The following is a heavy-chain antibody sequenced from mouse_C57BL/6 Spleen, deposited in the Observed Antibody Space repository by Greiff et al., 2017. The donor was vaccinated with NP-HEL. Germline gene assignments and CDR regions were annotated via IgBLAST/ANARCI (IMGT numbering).Heavy chain of an antibody. Sequence: QVQLPQPGAELVKPGASVKLSCKASGYTFTSYWMHWVKQRPGRGLEWIGRIDPTSGGTKYNEKFKSKATLTVDKHSSTAYMQLSSLTSEDSAVYYCAREGDYDSCAYWGQGTLVTVSA. CDR1: GYTFTSYW. CDR3: AREGDYDSCAY. CDR2: IDPTSGGT. J-gene: IGHJ3*01. V-gene: IGHV1-72*01. D-gene: IGHD2-4*01.